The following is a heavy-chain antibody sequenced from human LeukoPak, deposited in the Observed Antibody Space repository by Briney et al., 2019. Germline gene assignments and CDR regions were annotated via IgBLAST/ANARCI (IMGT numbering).Heavy chain of an antibody. J-gene: IGHJ4*02. Sequence: GGSLRLSCAASGFTFSSYSMNWVRQAPGRGLEWVSYISSSSSMIYYADSVKGRFTISRDNAKNSLYLQMKSLRDEDTAIYYCARDYGDLPARVPYFDYWGQGTLVTVSS. CDR3: ARDYGDLPARVPYFDY. D-gene: IGHD4-17*01. CDR2: ISSSSSMI. CDR1: GFTFSSYS. V-gene: IGHV3-48*02.